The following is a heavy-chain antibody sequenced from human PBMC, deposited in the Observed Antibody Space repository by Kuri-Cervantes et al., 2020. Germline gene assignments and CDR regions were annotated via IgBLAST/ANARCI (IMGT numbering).Heavy chain of an antibody. CDR1: GFTVSSNY. D-gene: IGHD2-21*02. CDR3: AQVAVTPIFDY. V-gene: IGHV3-66*01. Sequence: GGSLRLSCAASGFTVSSNYMSWVRQAPGKGLEWVSVIYSGGSTYYADSVKGRFTISRDNSKNTLYLQMNSLRAEDTAVYYCAQVAVTPIFDYWGQGTLVTVSS. J-gene: IGHJ4*02. CDR2: IYSGGST.